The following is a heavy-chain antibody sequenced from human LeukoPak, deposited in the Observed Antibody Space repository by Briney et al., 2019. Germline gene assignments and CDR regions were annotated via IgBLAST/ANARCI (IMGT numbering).Heavy chain of an antibody. V-gene: IGHV3-74*01. CDR3: VRMDSSGYTYFDY. J-gene: IGHJ4*02. Sequence: GESLRLSCAASGFTFSSYWMSWVRQAPGKGLVWVSRINSDGRSTSYADSVKGRFTISRDNAKNTLYLQTNSLRAEDTAVYFCVRMDSSGYTYFDYWGQGTLVTVSS. D-gene: IGHD3-22*01. CDR2: INSDGRST. CDR1: GFTFSSYW.